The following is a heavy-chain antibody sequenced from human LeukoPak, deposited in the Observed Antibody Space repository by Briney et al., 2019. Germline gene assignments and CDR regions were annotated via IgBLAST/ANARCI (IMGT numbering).Heavy chain of an antibody. D-gene: IGHD2-15*01. CDR3: RGYCSGGSCYFLVDY. V-gene: IGHV3-21*01. CDR1: GFSFTNYT. CDR2: ISSSSSYR. J-gene: IGHJ4*02. Sequence: GGSLRLSCAASGFSFTNYTMNWVRQAPGKGLEWVSSISSSSSYRYYADSVKGRFTTSRDNAKNSLYLQMNSLRAEDTAVYCARGYCSGGSCYFLVDYWGQGTLVTVSS.